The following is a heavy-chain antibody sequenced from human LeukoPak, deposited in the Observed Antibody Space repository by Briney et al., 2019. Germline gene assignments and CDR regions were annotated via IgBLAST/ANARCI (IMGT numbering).Heavy chain of an antibody. V-gene: IGHV3-30*03. CDR1: GFTFSSYG. CDR2: ISYDGRNK. D-gene: IGHD4-17*01. Sequence: GGSLRLSCSASGFTFSSYGMHWVRQAPGKGLEWVAVISYDGRNKYYADSVKGRFTISRDNSKNTLYLQMNSLRAEDTAVYYCARGNGDYLDYWGQGTLVTVSS. J-gene: IGHJ4*02. CDR3: ARGNGDYLDY.